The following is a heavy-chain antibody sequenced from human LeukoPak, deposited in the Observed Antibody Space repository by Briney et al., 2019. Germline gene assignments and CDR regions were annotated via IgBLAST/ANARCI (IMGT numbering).Heavy chain of an antibody. CDR1: GDSISSSSYY. CDR2: IYYSGTT. CDR3: ARGPYSYGPKNFDY. J-gene: IGHJ4*02. V-gene: IGHV4-39*01. Sequence: SETLSLTCTVSGDSISSSSYYWGWIRQPPGKGLGWIGSIYYSGTTYYNPSLNSRVTISEDTSKNQFSLKLSSVTAADTAVYYCARGPYSYGPKNFDYWGQGTLVTVSS. D-gene: IGHD5-18*01.